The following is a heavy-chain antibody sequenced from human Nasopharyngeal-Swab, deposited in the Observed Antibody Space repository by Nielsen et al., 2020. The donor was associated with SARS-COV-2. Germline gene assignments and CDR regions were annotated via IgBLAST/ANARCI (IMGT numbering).Heavy chain of an antibody. Sequence: GSLRLSCTVSGGSISSSSYYWDWIRKPPGKGLEWIGSIYYSGSTYYNPSLKSRVTISVDKSKNQFTLKLSSVTAADTAVYYCARHRGIYYYYYGMDVWGQGTTVTVSS. D-gene: IGHD3-10*01. J-gene: IGHJ6*02. CDR2: IYYSGST. CDR1: GGSISSSSYY. CDR3: ARHRGIYYYYYGMDV. V-gene: IGHV4-39*01.